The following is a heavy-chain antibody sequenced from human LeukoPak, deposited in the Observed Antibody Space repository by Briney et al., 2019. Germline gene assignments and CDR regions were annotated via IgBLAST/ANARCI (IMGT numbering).Heavy chain of an antibody. CDR3: ARGVMLSSGWYPHRYYFDY. CDR1: GGTSSSYA. Sequence: ASVKVSCKASGGTSSSYAISWVRQAPGQGLEWMGGIIPIFGTANYAQKFQGRVTITTDESTSTAYMELSSLRSEDTAVYYCARGVMLSSGWYPHRYYFDYWGQGTLVTVSS. D-gene: IGHD6-19*01. V-gene: IGHV1-69*05. CDR2: IIPIFGTA. J-gene: IGHJ4*02.